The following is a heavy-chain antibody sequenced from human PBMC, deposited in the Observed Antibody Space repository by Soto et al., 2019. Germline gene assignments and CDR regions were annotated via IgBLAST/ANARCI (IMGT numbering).Heavy chain of an antibody. CDR3: AHAYGGRSLY. D-gene: IGHD1-26*01. CDR1: GFSLTTDRVG. Sequence: QITLKESGPTLVKPTQTLTLTCTFSGFSLTTDRVGVGWIRQPPGEALEWLAVIYWDDSKTYRPSLESRLTIPKDPSKNQVALTMTNMDSLDTATYYCAHAYGGRSLYWGPGTLVTVSS. V-gene: IGHV2-5*02. J-gene: IGHJ4*02. CDR2: IYWDDSK.